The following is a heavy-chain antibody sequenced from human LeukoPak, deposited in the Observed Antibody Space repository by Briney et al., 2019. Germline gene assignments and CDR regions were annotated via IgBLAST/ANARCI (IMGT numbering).Heavy chain of an antibody. CDR1: GGSISSSSYY. Sequence: SETLSLTCSVSGGSISSSSYYWGWIRQPPGKGLEWIGTIYYTGSTNYNPSLKSRVTMSVDTSKDQFSLKLSSVTAADTAVYYCAREGVAAAGVDYWGQGTLVTVSS. CDR2: IYYTGST. D-gene: IGHD6-13*01. CDR3: AREGVAAAGVDY. V-gene: IGHV4-39*07. J-gene: IGHJ4*02.